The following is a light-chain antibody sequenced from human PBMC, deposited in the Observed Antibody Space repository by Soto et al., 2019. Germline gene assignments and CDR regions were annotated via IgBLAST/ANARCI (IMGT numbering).Light chain of an antibody. J-gene: IGLJ1*01. CDR1: SSDVGAYNY. Sequence: QSALTQPASVSGSPGQSITISCTGTSSDVGAYNYVSWYQQQSGKAPKLMIHEVSNRPSGVSNRFSGSKSGNTASLTISGLQAEDEADYYCSSFTSSITYVFGTGTKVTVL. CDR3: SSFTSSITYV. CDR2: EVS. V-gene: IGLV2-14*01.